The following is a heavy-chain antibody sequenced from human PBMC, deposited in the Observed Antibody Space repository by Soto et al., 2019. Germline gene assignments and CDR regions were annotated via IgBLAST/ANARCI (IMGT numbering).Heavy chain of an antibody. J-gene: IGHJ4*01. V-gene: IGHV2-5*02. Sequence: QITLRESGPTLVKPTQTLTLTCSFSGFSLSSTAVGVNWIRQPPGKAPEWLALIYWDDDNHYNPSLKSRLTITKDTSTNQVVLTMTNIDPVDTATYYCAHGRGWLADYWGHGTLVTVSS. CDR3: AHGRGWLADY. D-gene: IGHD6-19*01. CDR1: GFSLSSTAVG. CDR2: IYWDDDN.